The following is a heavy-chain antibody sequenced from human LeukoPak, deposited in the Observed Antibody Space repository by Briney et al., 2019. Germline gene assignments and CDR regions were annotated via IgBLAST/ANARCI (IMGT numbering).Heavy chain of an antibody. CDR2: ISGSGGNT. Sequence: PGGSLRLSCAASGFTFTSYAMSWVRQAPGKGLEWVSTISGSGGNTYYAGSVKGRFTISRDNSKNTLYLQMNSLRVEDTAVYYCARGGSPRGFLGYWGQGTLVTVSS. CDR3: ARGGSPRGFLGY. D-gene: IGHD2-15*01. CDR1: GFTFTSYA. V-gene: IGHV3-23*01. J-gene: IGHJ4*02.